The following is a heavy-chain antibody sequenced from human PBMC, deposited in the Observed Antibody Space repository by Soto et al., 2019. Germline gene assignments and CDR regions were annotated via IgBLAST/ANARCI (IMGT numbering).Heavy chain of an antibody. D-gene: IGHD3-9*01. J-gene: IGHJ1*01. CDR1: GFTFSSYA. CDR3: AKDVHYDIVTGIEYFDH. Sequence: EEHLLESGGGLVQPGGSLKLSCAVAGFTFSSYAMSWVRQAPGKGLEWVSGISGTGRVTNYAESVKGRFTISRDNPKNTLYLEMKSLRAEDTAVYYCAKDVHYDIVTGIEYFDHWGQGTLVTVSS. CDR2: ISGTGRVT. V-gene: IGHV3-23*01.